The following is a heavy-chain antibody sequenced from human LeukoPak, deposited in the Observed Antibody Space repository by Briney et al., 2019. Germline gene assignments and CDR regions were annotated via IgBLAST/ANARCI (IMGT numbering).Heavy chain of an antibody. D-gene: IGHD1-26*01. CDR3: ARVSSGTYGLFDY. V-gene: IGHV4-59*08. CDR1: GGSISSYY. J-gene: IGHJ4*02. CDR2: IYYSGST. Sequence: SETLSLTCTVSGGSISSYYWSWIRQPPGKGLEWVGYIYYSGSTNYNPSLKSRVTISVDTSKDQFSLKLSSVTAADTAVYYCARVSSGTYGLFDYWGQGTLVTVSS.